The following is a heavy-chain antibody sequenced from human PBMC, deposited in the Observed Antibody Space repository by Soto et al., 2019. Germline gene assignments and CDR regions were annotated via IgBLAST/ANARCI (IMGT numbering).Heavy chain of an antibody. CDR3: ARATTYYDILTGYFYYYYGMDV. D-gene: IGHD3-9*01. Sequence: PSETLSLTCAVSGGSISSGNWWSWVRQPPGKGLEWIGEIYHSGSTNYNPSLKSRVTISVDKSKNQFSLKLSSVTAADTAVYYCARATTYYDILTGYFYYYYGMDVWGQGATVTVSS. CDR2: IYHSGST. CDR1: GGSISSGNW. V-gene: IGHV4-4*02. J-gene: IGHJ6*02.